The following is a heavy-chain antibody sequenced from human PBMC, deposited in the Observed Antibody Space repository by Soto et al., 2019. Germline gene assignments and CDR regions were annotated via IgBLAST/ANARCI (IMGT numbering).Heavy chain of an antibody. CDR1: GFTFSSYW. V-gene: IGHV3-74*01. CDR2: TDEYGSTI. Sequence: EVQLVESGGGLVQPGGSLRLSCAASGFTFSSYWMHWVRQVPGKRLVWVARTDEYGSTINYADSVKGRFTISRDNAKNTLYLEMNSLRGEDTALYYCTRDIGGRGAFWGQGSLVTVSS. J-gene: IGHJ4*02. D-gene: IGHD3-16*01. CDR3: TRDIGGRGAF.